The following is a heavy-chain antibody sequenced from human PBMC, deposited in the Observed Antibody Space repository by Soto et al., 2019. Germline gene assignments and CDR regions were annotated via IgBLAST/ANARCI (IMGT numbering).Heavy chain of an antibody. Sequence: APVKVSCKASGYNFILYGISWVRQAPGQGLEWMGWISAYNGNTNYAQKFQDRVTMTTDTSTSTVHMEVRSLRSDDTAVYYCARVWYEGSSGALDIWGQGTMVTVSS. D-gene: IGHD2-15*01. CDR3: ARVWYEGSSGALDI. J-gene: IGHJ3*02. CDR2: ISAYNGNT. V-gene: IGHV1-18*01. CDR1: GYNFILYG.